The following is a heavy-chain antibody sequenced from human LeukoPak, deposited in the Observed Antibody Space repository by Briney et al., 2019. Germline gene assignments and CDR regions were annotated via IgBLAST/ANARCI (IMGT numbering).Heavy chain of an antibody. CDR3: AREIYDSSGWSPGDY. D-gene: IGHD6-19*01. Sequence: GASVKVSCKASGYTFTSYYMHWVRQAPGQGLEWMGWINPNSGGTNYAQKFQGRVTMTRDTSSSTAYMELSRLRFDDTVVYYCAREIYDSSGWSPGDYWGQGTLVTVSS. J-gene: IGHJ4*02. CDR2: INPNSGGT. V-gene: IGHV1-2*02. CDR1: GYTFTSYY.